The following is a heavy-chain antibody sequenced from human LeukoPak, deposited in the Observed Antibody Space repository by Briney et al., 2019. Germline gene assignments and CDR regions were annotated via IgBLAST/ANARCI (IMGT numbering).Heavy chain of an antibody. CDR2: IYYSGRT. D-gene: IGHD5-24*01. J-gene: IGHJ3*02. V-gene: IGHV4-59*01. CDR1: GDSINSYY. Sequence: PSETLSLTCTVSGDSINSYYWNWIRQPPGKGLEWIGYIYYSGRTDYNPSLKSRVTISVDTSKHQFSMKLKSVTAADTAVYFCARGRWLPNAFDIWGQRTMDTVFS. CDR3: ARGRWLPNAFDI.